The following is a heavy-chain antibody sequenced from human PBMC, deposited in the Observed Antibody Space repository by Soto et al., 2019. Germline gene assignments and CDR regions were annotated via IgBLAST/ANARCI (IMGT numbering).Heavy chain of an antibody. J-gene: IGHJ6*02. CDR3: ARRKVVAPYYYYGMDV. CDR1: GYTFTSHG. D-gene: IGHD2-2*01. Sequence: ASVKVSCKASGYTFTSHGINWVRQAPGQGLELMGWISAYNGDTKYEQKFQGRVTMTRNTSISTAYMELSSLRSEDTAVYYCARRKVVAPYYYYGMDVWGQGTTVTVSS. V-gene: IGHV1-18*04. CDR2: ISAYNGDT.